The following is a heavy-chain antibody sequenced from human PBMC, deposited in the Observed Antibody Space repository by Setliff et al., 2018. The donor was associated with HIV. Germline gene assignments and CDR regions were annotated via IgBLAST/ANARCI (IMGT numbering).Heavy chain of an antibody. Sequence: GESLKISCKASGYSFTSYWIGWVRQMPGKGLEWMGIINPGDSDIRYSPSFRGQVTISVDKSISIAYLQWSSLKASDTAMYYCASSITVAAGRSHYYYAMDVWGQGTTVTVSS. CDR1: GYSFTSYW. V-gene: IGHV5-51*01. J-gene: IGHJ6*02. CDR3: ASSITVAAGRSHYYYAMDV. CDR2: INPGDSDI. D-gene: IGHD1-20*01.